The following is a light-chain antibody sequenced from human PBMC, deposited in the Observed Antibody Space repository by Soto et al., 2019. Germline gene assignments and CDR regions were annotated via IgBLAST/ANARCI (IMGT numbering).Light chain of an antibody. CDR1: QSISSW. Sequence: DIQMTQSPSTLSASVGDRVTITCRASQSISSWLAWYQQKPGKAPKLLIYDASSLESRVPSRFSGSGSATEFTLTISSLQPDDFATYYCQQYNNYWTFGQGTKVDIK. CDR3: QQYNNYWT. CDR2: DAS. J-gene: IGKJ1*01. V-gene: IGKV1-5*01.